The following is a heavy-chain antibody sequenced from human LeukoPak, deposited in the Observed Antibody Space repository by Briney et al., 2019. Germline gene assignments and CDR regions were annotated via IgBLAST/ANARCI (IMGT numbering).Heavy chain of an antibody. CDR3: ARDRLDGAD. CDR1: GFSFSSYA. D-gene: IGHD3-16*01. V-gene: IGHV4-34*01. J-gene: IGHJ4*02. Sequence: GSLRLSCATSGFSFSSYAMSWIRQPPGKGLEWIGEINHSGSTNYNPSLKSRVTISVDTSKNQFSLKLSSVTAADTAVYYCARDRLDGADWGQGTLVTVSS. CDR2: INHSGST.